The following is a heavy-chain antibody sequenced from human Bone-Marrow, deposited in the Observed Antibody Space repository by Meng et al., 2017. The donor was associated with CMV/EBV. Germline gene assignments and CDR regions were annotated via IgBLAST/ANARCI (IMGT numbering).Heavy chain of an antibody. CDR3: AKDPYYDFWSGYPSLHYYYGMDV. J-gene: IGHJ6*02. Sequence: GGSLRLSCAASGFSFGTYDMYWVRQAPGKGLEWVSAISGTGGSTYYGDSVKGRFTISRDNSKNTLYLQMNSLRAEDTAVYYCAKDPYYDFWSGYPSLHYYYGMDVWGQGTTVTVSS. CDR1: GFSFGTYD. V-gene: IGHV3-23*01. D-gene: IGHD3-3*01. CDR2: ISGTGGST.